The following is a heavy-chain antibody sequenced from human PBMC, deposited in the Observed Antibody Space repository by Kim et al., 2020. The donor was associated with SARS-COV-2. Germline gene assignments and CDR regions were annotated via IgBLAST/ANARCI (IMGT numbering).Heavy chain of an antibody. V-gene: IGHV4-59*09. J-gene: IGHJ4*02. D-gene: IGHD6-19*01. Sequence: TNYNPSLKSRVTISVDTSKNQFSLKLSSVTAADTAVYYCARGVAGFFDYWGQGTLVTVSS. CDR3: ARGVAGFFDY. CDR2: T.